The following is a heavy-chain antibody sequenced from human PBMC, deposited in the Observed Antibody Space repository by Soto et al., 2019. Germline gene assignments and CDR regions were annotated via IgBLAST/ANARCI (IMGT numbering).Heavy chain of an antibody. J-gene: IGHJ4*02. CDR1: GFTFSSYW. D-gene: IGHD2-21*02. CDR2: IKQDGGAK. V-gene: IGHV3-7*05. CDR3: EKAIDGGNSDFGY. Sequence: EVHLVESGGGLVQPGGSLRLSCAASGFTFSSYWMTWVRQAPGKGLEWVANIKQDGGAKYYVDSVKGRFTISRDNAKKSLYLQMTSLRAEDPAVYYCEKAIDGGNSDFGYWGQGTLVTVSS.